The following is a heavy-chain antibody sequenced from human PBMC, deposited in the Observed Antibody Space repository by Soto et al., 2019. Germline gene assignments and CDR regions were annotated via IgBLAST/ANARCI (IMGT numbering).Heavy chain of an antibody. Sequence: GGSLRLSCAASGFTFNSYAMSWVRQAPGKGLEWVSAISGSGSSTYYADSVKGRFTISRDNSKSTLYLQMNSLRVEDTAVYYCAKAGYSYGYHFDYWGQGTLVTVSS. CDR1: GFTFNSYA. CDR3: AKAGYSYGYHFDY. V-gene: IGHV3-23*01. J-gene: IGHJ4*02. D-gene: IGHD5-18*01. CDR2: ISGSGSST.